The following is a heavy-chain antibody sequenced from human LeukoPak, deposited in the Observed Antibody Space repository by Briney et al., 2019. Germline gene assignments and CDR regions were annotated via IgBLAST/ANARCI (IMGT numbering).Heavy chain of an antibody. Sequence: AETLPLTCTVSGDPVSSSTDYWDRIRQPPGKGLEWIVNICYSVSTYYNPSPSSRITMSVDTSKNQFSLRLSSVAAAAPAICCGSRHRRSRHSGDENAFDLGGQRTRESVSS. V-gene: IGHV4-39*01. CDR2: ICYSVST. J-gene: IGHJ3*01. CDR1: GDPVSSSTDY. CDR3: SRHRRSRHSGDENAFDL. D-gene: IGHD2-15*01.